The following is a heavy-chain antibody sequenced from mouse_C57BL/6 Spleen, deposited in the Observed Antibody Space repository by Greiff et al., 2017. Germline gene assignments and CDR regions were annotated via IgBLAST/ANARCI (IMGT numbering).Heavy chain of an antibody. J-gene: IGHJ3*01. CDR3: ARMTTVVPRDWFAY. V-gene: IGHV1-69*01. Sequence: VQLQQPGAELVMPGASVKLSCKASGYTFTSYWMHWVKQRPGQGLEWIGEIDPSDSYTNYNQKFKGKSTLTVDKSSSTAYMQLSSLTSEDSAVYYGARMTTVVPRDWFAYWGQGTLVTVSA. D-gene: IGHD1-1*01. CDR2: IDPSDSYT. CDR1: GYTFTSYW.